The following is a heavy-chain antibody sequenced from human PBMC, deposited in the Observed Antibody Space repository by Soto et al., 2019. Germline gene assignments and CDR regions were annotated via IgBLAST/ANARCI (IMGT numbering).Heavy chain of an antibody. CDR1: GYSFTSNG. CDR2: ISGHNGKT. CDR3: ARDYGGLIRYYYSGMDV. J-gene: IGHJ6*02. V-gene: IGHV1-18*01. D-gene: IGHD2-21*02. Sequence: QVQLVQSGAEVKKPGASVKVSCKASGYSFTSNGFSWVRQAPGQRFEWMGWISGHNGKTNYAKQFQGRVSLTTDTSTNTAYMELRSLTSDDTAVYYCARDYGGLIRYYYSGMDVWGQVTTVTVSS.